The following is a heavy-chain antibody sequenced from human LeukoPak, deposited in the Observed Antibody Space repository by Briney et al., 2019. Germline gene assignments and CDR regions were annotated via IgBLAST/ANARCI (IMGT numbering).Heavy chain of an antibody. CDR2: IRYDGSNK. V-gene: IGHV3-30*02. CDR3: AKDGDYGDYVSAFDI. Sequence: PGGSLRLSCAASGFTFSSYGMHWVRQAPGKGLEWVAFIRYDGSNKYYADSVKGRFTIPRDNSKNTLYLQMNSLRAEDTAVYYCAKDGDYGDYVSAFDIWGQGTMVTVSS. D-gene: IGHD4-17*01. CDR1: GFTFSSYG. J-gene: IGHJ3*02.